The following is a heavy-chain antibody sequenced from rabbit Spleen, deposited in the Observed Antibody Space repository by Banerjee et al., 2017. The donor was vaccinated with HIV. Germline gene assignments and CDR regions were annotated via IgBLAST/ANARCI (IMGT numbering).Heavy chain of an antibody. CDR2: IYGEVIGST. Sequence: QSLEESGGDLVKPGASLTLTCMASGVSFSSDNYICWVRQAPGKGLECIACIYGEVIGSTYYATWAKGRFTISKTSSTTVTLQMTSLTAADTATYFCARASVGFNGYNHAYYYGMDLWGPGTLVTVS. J-gene: IGHJ6*01. CDR3: ARASVGFNGYNHAYYYGMDL. V-gene: IGHV1S40*01. CDR1: GVSFSSDNY. D-gene: IGHD6-1*01.